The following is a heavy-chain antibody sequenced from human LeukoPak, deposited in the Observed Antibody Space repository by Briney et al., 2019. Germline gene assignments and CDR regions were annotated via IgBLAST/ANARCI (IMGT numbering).Heavy chain of an antibody. V-gene: IGHV3-7*02. CDR2: MKPDGSEK. Sequence: GGSLRLSCAASGLTFSGYWMNWVRQAPGKGLEWVANMKPDGSEKYYVDSVKGRFTISRDNTKKSLYLQMTSLRAEDTAVYYCAKGVGSSWRAPLDPWGQGTLVTVSS. CDR3: AKGVGSSWRAPLDP. CDR1: GLTFSGYW. J-gene: IGHJ5*02. D-gene: IGHD6-13*01.